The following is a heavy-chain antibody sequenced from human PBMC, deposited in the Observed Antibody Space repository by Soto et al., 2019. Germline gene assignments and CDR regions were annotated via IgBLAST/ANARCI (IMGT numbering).Heavy chain of an antibody. Sequence: QVQLVQSGAEVKKPGASVKVSCKTSGYTFTNSDINWVRQAPGQGLEWMGWISTYSGNTSYEQKVQGRFTMTTDTSTSKAYMALRSLRSDDTAVYDCARDGEGFDYWGQGTLVTVSS. D-gene: IGHD3-10*01. CDR3: ARDGEGFDY. V-gene: IGHV1-18*01. CDR2: ISTYSGNT. CDR1: GYTFTNSD. J-gene: IGHJ4*02.